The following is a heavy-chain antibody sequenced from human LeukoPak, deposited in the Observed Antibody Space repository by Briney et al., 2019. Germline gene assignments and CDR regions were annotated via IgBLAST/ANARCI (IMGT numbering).Heavy chain of an antibody. D-gene: IGHD3-22*01. J-gene: IGHJ4*02. V-gene: IGHV3-23*01. CDR1: GFTFSSYA. Sequence: GGSLRLSCAASGFTFSSYAMSWVRQAPGKGLEWVSAISGSGGGTYYADSVKGRFTISGDNSKNTLYLQMNSLRAEDTAVYYCAKELGMIVVEGPIDYWGQGTLVTVSS. CDR3: AKELGMIVVEGPIDY. CDR2: ISGSGGGT.